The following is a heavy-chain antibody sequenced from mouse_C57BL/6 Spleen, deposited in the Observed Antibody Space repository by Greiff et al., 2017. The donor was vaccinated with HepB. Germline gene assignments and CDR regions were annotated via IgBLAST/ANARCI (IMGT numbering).Heavy chain of an antibody. J-gene: IGHJ2*01. CDR3: ARGSMTTVVPDY. V-gene: IGHV1-69*01. CDR2: IDPSDSYT. Sequence: QVQLQQPGAELVMPGASVKLSCKASGYTFTSYWMHWVKQRPGQGLEWIGEIDPSDSYTNYNQKFKGKSTLTVDKSSSTAYMQLSSLTSEDSAVYYCARGSMTTVVPDYWGQGTTLTVSS. CDR1: GYTFTSYW. D-gene: IGHD1-1*01.